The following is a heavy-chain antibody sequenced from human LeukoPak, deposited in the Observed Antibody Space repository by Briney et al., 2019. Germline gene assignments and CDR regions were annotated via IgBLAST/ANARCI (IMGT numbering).Heavy chain of an antibody. CDR3: ARGSRDFDWLLEYFDY. D-gene: IGHD3-9*01. CDR2: MNPNSGNT. V-gene: IGHV1-8*01. CDR1: GYTFTSYD. Sequence: ASVKVSCKASGYTFTSYDINWVRQATGQGLEWMGWMNPNSGNTGYAQKFQGRVTMTRNTSISTAYMELSSLRSEDTAVYYCARGSRDFDWLLEYFDYWGQGTLVTVSS. J-gene: IGHJ4*02.